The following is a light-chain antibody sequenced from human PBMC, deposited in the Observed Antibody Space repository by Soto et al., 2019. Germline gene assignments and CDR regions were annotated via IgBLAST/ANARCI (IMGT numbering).Light chain of an antibody. CDR3: GSFTTSRIGV. V-gene: IGLV2-14*01. CDR2: GVN. CDR1: SSDFGDDKY. J-gene: IGLJ3*02. Sequence: QAVLTQPASVSGSRGQSITVSCTGSSSDFGDDKYVSWYQQQPGKGPNLLIYGVNSRPSGISNRFSGSKSGNTASLTISGLQVEDEAEYFCGSFTTSRIGVFGGGTKLTVL.